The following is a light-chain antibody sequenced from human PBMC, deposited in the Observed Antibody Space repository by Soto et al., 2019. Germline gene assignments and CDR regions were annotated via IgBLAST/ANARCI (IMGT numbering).Light chain of an antibody. J-gene: IGLJ2*01. CDR1: SSNIGSNT. CDR2: NND. V-gene: IGLV1-44*01. Sequence: QSVLTQPASASGTPGQRVTISCSGSSSNIGSNTVDWYQQLPGTAPKLLIYNNDQRPTGVPDRFSGSKSGTSASLAISGCQSEDEADYYCAAWDVSLNGVVFGGGTKLTVL. CDR3: AAWDVSLNGVV.